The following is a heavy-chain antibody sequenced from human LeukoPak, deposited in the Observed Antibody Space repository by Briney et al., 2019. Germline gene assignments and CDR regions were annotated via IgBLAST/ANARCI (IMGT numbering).Heavy chain of an antibody. V-gene: IGHV4-38-2*01. CDR3: ARVEMATITIDY. Sequence: SETLSLTCAVSGYSISSGYYWGWIRQPPGKGLEWIGSIYHSGSTYYNPSLKSRVTISVDTSKNQFSLKLSSVTAADTAVYYCARVEMATITIDYWGQGTLVTVSS. CDR2: IYHSGST. D-gene: IGHD5-24*01. J-gene: IGHJ4*02. CDR1: GYSISSGYY.